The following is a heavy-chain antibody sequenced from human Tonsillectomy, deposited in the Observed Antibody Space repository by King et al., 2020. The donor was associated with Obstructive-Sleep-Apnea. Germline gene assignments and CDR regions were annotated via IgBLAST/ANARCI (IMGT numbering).Heavy chain of an antibody. V-gene: IGHV3-30*04. CDR1: GFTFSNYA. D-gene: IGHD1-26*01. CDR2: ISYDGTNT. J-gene: IGHJ4*02. Sequence: VQLVESGGGVVQPGRSLRLSCAASGFTFSNYAMHWVRQAPGEGLEWVAGISYDGTNTYYADSVQGRFTISRDNSKNTLYLQVNSLRAEDTALYYCARTTPFDYWGQGTLVTVSS. CDR3: ARTTPFDY.